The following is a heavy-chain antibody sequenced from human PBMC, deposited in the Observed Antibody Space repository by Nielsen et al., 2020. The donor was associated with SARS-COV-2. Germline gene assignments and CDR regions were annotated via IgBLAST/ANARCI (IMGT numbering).Heavy chain of an antibody. CDR1: GGSFSSGSYS. CDR3: ARGGIVAKYYFDY. Sequence: SETLSLTCTVSGGSFSSGSYSWSWIRQPPGKGLEWIGYIYYSGSTNYNPSLKSRVTISVDTSKNQFSLKLSSVTAADTAVYYCARGGIVAKYYFDYWGQGTLVTVSS. J-gene: IGHJ4*02. D-gene: IGHD5-12*01. CDR2: IYYSGST. V-gene: IGHV4-61*01.